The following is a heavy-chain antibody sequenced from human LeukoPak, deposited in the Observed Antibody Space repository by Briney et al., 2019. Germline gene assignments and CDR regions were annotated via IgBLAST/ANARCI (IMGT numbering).Heavy chain of an antibody. J-gene: IGHJ4*02. Sequence: GGSLTLPRAPSGFTFNNYAIHWVRQAPGKGLEWVALISYDGGNINYADSVKGRFTISRDNSENKLYLQMNSLRPEDTAVYYCARDPPFSSGWSLNFFGYWGQGTLVTVSS. CDR1: GFTFNNYA. D-gene: IGHD6-19*01. V-gene: IGHV3-30-3*01. CDR2: ISYDGGNI. CDR3: ARDPPFSSGWSLNFFGY.